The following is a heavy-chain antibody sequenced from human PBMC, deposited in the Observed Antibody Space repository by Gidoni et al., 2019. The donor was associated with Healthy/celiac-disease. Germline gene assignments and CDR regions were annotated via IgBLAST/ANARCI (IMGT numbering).Heavy chain of an antibody. V-gene: IGHV3-43*01. CDR1: GFTFDDYT. CDR2: ISWDGGST. J-gene: IGHJ6*02. CDR3: AKDIASAVYGMDV. D-gene: IGHD6-19*01. Sequence: EVQLVESGGVVVQPGGSLRLSCAASGFTFDDYTMHWVRQAPGKGLEWVSLISWDGGSTYYADSVKGRFTFSRDNSKNSLYLHMNSLRTEDTALYYCAKDIASAVYGMDVWGQGTTVTVSS.